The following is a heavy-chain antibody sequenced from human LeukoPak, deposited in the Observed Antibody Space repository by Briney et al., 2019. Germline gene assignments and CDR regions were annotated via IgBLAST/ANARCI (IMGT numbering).Heavy chain of an antibody. CDR1: GFTFSSYA. V-gene: IGHV3-30*01. J-gene: IGHJ4*02. CDR3: ASGDDYVWGSYRTYFDY. Sequence: GGSLRLSCTASGFTFSSYAMHWVRQAPGKGLEWVAVISYDGSNKYYADSVKGRFTISRDNSKNTLYLQMNSLRAEDTAVYYCASGDDYVWGSYRTYFDYWGQGTLVTVSS. D-gene: IGHD3-16*02. CDR2: ISYDGSNK.